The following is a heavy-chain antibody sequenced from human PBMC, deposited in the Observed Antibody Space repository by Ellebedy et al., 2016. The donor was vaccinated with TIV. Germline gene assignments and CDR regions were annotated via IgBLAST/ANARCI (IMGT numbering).Heavy chain of an antibody. D-gene: IGHD3-10*01. CDR2: TYYSERT. J-gene: IGHJ4*02. Sequence: MPSETLSLTCTVSGGPISSYYWSWIRQPPGKGLEGSGNTYYSERTNSNPSLKSQVTISVDPSKNQLSLSLRSVTAADTAVYYCARHGLYFGELDRPYYFAYWGQGALVTVSS. CDR3: ARHGLYFGELDRPYYFAY. V-gene: IGHV4-59*08. CDR1: GGPISSYY.